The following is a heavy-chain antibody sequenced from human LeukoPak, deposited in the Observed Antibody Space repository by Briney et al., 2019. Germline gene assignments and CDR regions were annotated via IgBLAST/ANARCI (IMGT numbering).Heavy chain of an antibody. Sequence: GGSLRLSCTASGFAFSDYYMNWIRQAPGKGLEWLSYIDTRSTYMNYADSVKGRFTISRDNAKNSLYLQMNSLRADDTAVYYCAREGYGDGYNFGVWGPGTTVIVSS. CDR3: AREGYGDGYNFGV. CDR1: GFAFSDYY. V-gene: IGHV3-11*06. J-gene: IGHJ6*02. D-gene: IGHD5-24*01. CDR2: IDTRSTYM.